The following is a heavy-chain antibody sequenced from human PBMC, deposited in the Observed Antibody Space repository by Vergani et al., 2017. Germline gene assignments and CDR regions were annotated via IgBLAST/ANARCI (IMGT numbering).Heavy chain of an antibody. CDR1: GFTFSSYS. J-gene: IGHJ4*02. CDR3: ASSILSSTSCFD. CDR2: ISSSSSYI. D-gene: IGHD2-2*01. Sequence: EVRLLESGGGLVQPGGSLRLSCAASGFTFSSYSMNWVRQAPGKGLEWVSSISSSSSYIYYADSVKGRFTISRDNAKNSLYLQMNSLRAEDTAVYYCASSILSSTSCFDWGQGTLVTVSS. V-gene: IGHV3-21*02.